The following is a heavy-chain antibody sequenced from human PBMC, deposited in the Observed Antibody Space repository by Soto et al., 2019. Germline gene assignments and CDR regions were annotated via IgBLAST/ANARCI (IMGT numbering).Heavy chain of an antibody. CDR1: GLTLNNYA. V-gene: IGHV3-23*01. J-gene: IGHJ4*02. CDR3: ARGLFLDY. Sequence: PGGSLRLSCGASGLTLNNYAMSWVRQAPGKGLEWVSGISGSGEGTNYADPVKGRFTISRDNAKNTLYLQMNSLRAEDTAVYYCARGLFLDYWGQGTRVTVSS. CDR2: ISGSGEGT. D-gene: IGHD3-3*01.